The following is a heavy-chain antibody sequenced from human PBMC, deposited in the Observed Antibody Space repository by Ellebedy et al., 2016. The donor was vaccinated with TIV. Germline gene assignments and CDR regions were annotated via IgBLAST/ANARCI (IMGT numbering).Heavy chain of an antibody. CDR2: ISAYNGNT. CDR1: GYTFTSYG. V-gene: IGHV1-18*04. D-gene: IGHD3-22*01. Sequence: ASVKVSXXASGYTFTSYGISWVRQAPGQGLEWMGWISAYNGNTNYAQKLQGRVTMTTDTSTSTAYMELRSLRSGDTAVYYCARPQGLYYDSSGYYSYYFDYWGQGTLVTVSS. J-gene: IGHJ4*02. CDR3: ARPQGLYYDSSGYYSYYFDY.